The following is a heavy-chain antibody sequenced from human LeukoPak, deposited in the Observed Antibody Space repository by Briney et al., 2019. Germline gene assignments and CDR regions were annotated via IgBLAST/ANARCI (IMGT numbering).Heavy chain of an antibody. Sequence: SETLSLTCAVSGYSISSGYYWGWIRQPPGKGLEWIGTIYHNGNTYYNPPLKSRVTISVDTSKNQFSLKLSSVTAADTAVYYCARVRYNYGDSDYWGQGTLATVSS. CDR2: IYHNGNT. D-gene: IGHD5-18*01. CDR1: GYSISSGYY. V-gene: IGHV4-38-2*01. CDR3: ARVRYNYGDSDY. J-gene: IGHJ4*02.